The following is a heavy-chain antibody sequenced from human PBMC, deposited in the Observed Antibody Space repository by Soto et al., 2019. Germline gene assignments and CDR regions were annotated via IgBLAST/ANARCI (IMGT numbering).Heavy chain of an antibody. CDR1: GYTLTNYA. Sequence: QVQLVQSGAEVKKPGASVRVSCKASGYTLTNYAIHWVRQAAGQGLEWLGWIDPGSGDTTYSQRSQGRVTLSRDYSANTFYMDLTSLTSEDTAIYFCTRDLNGGNPFDYWGQGTLVTVSS. D-gene: IGHD2-8*01. V-gene: IGHV1-3*01. CDR3: TRDLNGGNPFDY. J-gene: IGHJ4*02. CDR2: IDPGSGDT.